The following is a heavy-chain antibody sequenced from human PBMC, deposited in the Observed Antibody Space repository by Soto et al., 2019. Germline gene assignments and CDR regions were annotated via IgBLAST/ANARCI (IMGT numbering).Heavy chain of an antibody. V-gene: IGHV1-18*01. CDR1: GYTFTNYG. J-gene: IGHJ5*02. CDR2: ISAYTDNP. CDR3: ARVIPGAEAWFGP. D-gene: IGHD2-2*01. Sequence: QVQLVQSGGEVKKPGASVKVSCKASGYTFTNYGVTWVRQAPGQGLEWMGWISAYTDNPNYAQKFQGRVTMTIDTSTTTAYMDLRSLTADDTAVYYCARVIPGAEAWFGPWGNGTLVTVSS.